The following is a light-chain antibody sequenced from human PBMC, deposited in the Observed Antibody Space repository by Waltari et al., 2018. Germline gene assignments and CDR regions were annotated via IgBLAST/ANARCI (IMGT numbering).Light chain of an antibody. CDR1: NIGSQS. CDR2: DNS. CDR3: QVWDSSSDHWV. Sequence: SSVLTQPPSVSVTPGQPASLTCVGNNIGSQSVPRYQQRPGQAPVLVVYDNSDRPSEIPERFSGSNSGNTASLTNTRVEAGDEADYHCQVWDSSSDHWVFGGGTKLTVL. J-gene: IGLJ3*02. V-gene: IGLV3-21*02.